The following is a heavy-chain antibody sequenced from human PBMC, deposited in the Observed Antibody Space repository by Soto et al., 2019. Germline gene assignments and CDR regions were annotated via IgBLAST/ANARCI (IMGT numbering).Heavy chain of an antibody. CDR1: GDSVINDNYY. J-gene: IGHJ4*02. CDR3: ARSQRGRTAFTFDY. V-gene: IGHV4-61*01. Sequence: SETLPLTCAVSGDSVINDNYYWIWMGQAPGKGLEWIGYIYYSGTTNYNSYLKSRLSLSVDMSKNQFSLKLASVTAADTAVYFCARSQRGRTAFTFDYWGQGALVTVSS. CDR2: IYYSGTT. D-gene: IGHD3-16*01.